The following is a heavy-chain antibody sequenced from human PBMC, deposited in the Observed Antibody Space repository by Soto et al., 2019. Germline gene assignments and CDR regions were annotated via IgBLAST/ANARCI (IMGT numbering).Heavy chain of an antibody. J-gene: IGHJ4*02. V-gene: IGHV4-31*03. CDR2: IYYSGST. Sequence: QVQLQESGPGLAKPSQTLSLTCTVSGGSISSGGYYWSWIRQHPGKGLEWIGYIYYSGSTYYNPSLKSRVTISVDTSKNQFSLKLSSVTAADTAVYYCARVAYCGGDCYGGSELDYWGQGTLVTVSS. D-gene: IGHD2-21*02. CDR1: GGSISSGGYY. CDR3: ARVAYCGGDCYGGSELDY.